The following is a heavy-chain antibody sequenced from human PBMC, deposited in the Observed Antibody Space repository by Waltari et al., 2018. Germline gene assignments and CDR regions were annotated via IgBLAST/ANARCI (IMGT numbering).Heavy chain of an antibody. D-gene: IGHD4-17*01. Sequence: QVQLVQSGAEVKKPGSSVTVSCKASGGAFSSYAISRVRQAPGQGLEWMGRIIPIFGTANYAQKFQGRVTITADKSTSTAYMELSSLRSEDTAVYYCARDGSYGDHRIDYWGQGTLVTVSS. CDR1: GGAFSSYA. CDR2: IIPIFGTA. J-gene: IGHJ4*02. V-gene: IGHV1-69*08. CDR3: ARDGSYGDHRIDY.